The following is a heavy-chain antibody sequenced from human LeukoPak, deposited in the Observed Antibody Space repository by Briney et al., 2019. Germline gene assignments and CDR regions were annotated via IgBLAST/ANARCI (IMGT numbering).Heavy chain of an antibody. CDR2: LRKDATYS. CDR3: ASGGPTRATLDY. D-gene: IGHD1-26*01. CDR1: IHPFRRYR. V-gene: IGHV3-30*02. Sequence: AGVSQRLFCGACIHPFRRYRMQGAPGTRDRVLQLVAYLRKDATYSNYADTVSGRFTLARENSKNTLDLQTVSLRVKDTAVCYCASGGPTRATLDYWGQGTLVTVSS. J-gene: IGHJ4*02.